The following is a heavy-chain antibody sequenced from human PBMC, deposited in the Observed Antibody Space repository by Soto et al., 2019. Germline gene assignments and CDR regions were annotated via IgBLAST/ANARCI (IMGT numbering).Heavy chain of an antibody. D-gene: IGHD3-10*01. V-gene: IGHV3-30*18. CDR3: AKDYGVWFGEFSSLGMGLGY. CDR1: GFTFSSYG. CDR2: ISYDGSNK. Sequence: PGGSLRLSCAASGFTFSSYGMHWVRQAPGKGLEWVAVISYDGSNKYYADSVKGRFTISRDNSKNTLYLQMNSLRAEDTAVYYCAKDYGVWFGEFSSLGMGLGYWGQGTLVTVSS. J-gene: IGHJ4*02.